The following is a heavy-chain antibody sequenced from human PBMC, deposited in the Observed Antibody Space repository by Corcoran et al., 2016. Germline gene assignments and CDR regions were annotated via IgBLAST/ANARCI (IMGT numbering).Heavy chain of an antibody. CDR1: GFTFNNAW. J-gene: IGHJ3*01. Sequence: EVQLVESGGGLVKPGGSLRLSCAASGFTFNNAWMTWVRQAPGKGLEWVGHIKSITDGGTTDYTAPVKGRFTISRDDSRNTLYLQMNSLKSEDTAVYYCTTSVTPTGGAFDLWGQGTMVTASS. CDR3: TTSVTPTGGAFDL. D-gene: IGHD1-1*01. V-gene: IGHV3-15*01. CDR2: IKSITDGGTT.